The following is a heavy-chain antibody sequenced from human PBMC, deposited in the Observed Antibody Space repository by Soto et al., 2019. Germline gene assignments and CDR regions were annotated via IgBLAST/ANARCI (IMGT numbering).Heavy chain of an antibody. CDR2: ISYDGSNK. J-gene: IGHJ4*02. Sequence: QVQLVESGGGVVQPGRSLRLSCAASGFTFSRNGMHWVRQAPGKGLEWVAVISYDGSNKYYADSVKGRFTVSRDNWKNTLYLQFNNLGGEDTAVYYCAKDRVESGLGEVDYWGQGTLVTVSS. D-gene: IGHD3-16*01. V-gene: IGHV3-30*18. CDR1: GFTFSRNG. CDR3: AKDRVESGLGEVDY.